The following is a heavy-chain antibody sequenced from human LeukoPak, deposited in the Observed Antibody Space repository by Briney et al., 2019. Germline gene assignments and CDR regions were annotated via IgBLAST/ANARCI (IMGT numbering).Heavy chain of an antibody. V-gene: IGHV3-30*04. CDR3: ARELHYAFDI. J-gene: IGHJ3*02. Sequence: GGSVRLSCAASGFTFSSYAMHWVRQAPGKGLEWVAVISYDGSNKYYADSVKGRFTISRDNSKNTLYLQMNSLRAEDTAVYYCARELHYAFDIWGQGTMVTVSS. CDR1: GFTFSSYA. CDR2: ISYDGSNK.